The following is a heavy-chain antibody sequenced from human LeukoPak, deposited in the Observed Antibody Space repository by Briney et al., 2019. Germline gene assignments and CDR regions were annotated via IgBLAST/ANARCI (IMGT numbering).Heavy chain of an antibody. Sequence: SETLSLTCTVSGASINSYFWSWIRQPPGEGLEWIGYVYHSGSTNYNPSLKSRVTISLDTSKTQFSLRLTSVTAADTAVYYCASLVGATKGDYWGPGTLVTVSS. CDR2: VYHSGST. J-gene: IGHJ4*02. CDR1: GASINSYF. V-gene: IGHV4-59*08. D-gene: IGHD1-26*01. CDR3: ASLVGATKGDY.